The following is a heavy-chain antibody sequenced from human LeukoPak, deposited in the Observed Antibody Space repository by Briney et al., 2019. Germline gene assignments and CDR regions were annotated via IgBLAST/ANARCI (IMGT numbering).Heavy chain of an antibody. J-gene: IGHJ4*02. CDR1: GFTFSSYW. D-gene: IGHD3-22*01. CDR3: AKVYYYDSSGYYPSHFDY. V-gene: IGHV3-7*03. Sequence: GGSLRLSCAASGFTFSSYWMSWVRQAPGKGLEWVANIKQDGSAKNYGDSVKGRFTISRDNAKNSLYLQMNSLRVEDTAVYYCAKVYYYDSSGYYPSHFDYWGQGTLVTVSS. CDR2: IKQDGSAK.